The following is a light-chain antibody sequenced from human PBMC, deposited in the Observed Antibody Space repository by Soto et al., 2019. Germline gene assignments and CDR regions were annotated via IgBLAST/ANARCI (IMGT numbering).Light chain of an antibody. J-gene: IGLJ2*01. V-gene: IGLV2-14*03. CDR2: DVS. CDR3: SSYAATNTVL. Sequence: QSALAQPASVSGSPGQSITISCTGTSSDIGACNYVSWYQQHPGDAPKLLIFDVSDRPSGVSVRFSASKSGNTASLTIAGLQTEDEAHYFCSSYAATNTVLFGGGTKLTVL. CDR1: SSDIGACNY.